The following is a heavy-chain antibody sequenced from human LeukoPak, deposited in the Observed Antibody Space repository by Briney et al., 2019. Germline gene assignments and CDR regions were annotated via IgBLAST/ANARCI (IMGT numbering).Heavy chain of an antibody. J-gene: IGHJ4*02. Sequence: GGSLRLSCAASGFSFSSYSMNWVRQAPGKGLEWVSSITSSSSYIYYGDSVKGRFTISRDNAKNSLYLQMNSLRAEDTAVYYCARDRGGYCGSTSCHPYDYWGPGTLVTVSS. CDR3: ARDRGGYCGSTSCHPYDY. D-gene: IGHD2-2*03. CDR1: GFSFSSYS. CDR2: ITSSSSYI. V-gene: IGHV3-21*01.